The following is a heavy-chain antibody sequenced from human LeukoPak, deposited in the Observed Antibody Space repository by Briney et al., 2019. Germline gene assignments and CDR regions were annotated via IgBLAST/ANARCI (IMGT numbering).Heavy chain of an antibody. J-gene: IGHJ4*02. Sequence: GGSLRLSCAASGFTFSSYAMHWVRQAPGKGLEWVAVISYDGSNKYYADSVKGRFTISSDNSKNTLYLQMNSLRAEDTAVYYCASHLGTHFDYWGQGTLVTVSS. CDR1: GFTFSSYA. CDR2: ISYDGSNK. CDR3: ASHLGTHFDY. V-gene: IGHV3-30-3*01. D-gene: IGHD7-27*01.